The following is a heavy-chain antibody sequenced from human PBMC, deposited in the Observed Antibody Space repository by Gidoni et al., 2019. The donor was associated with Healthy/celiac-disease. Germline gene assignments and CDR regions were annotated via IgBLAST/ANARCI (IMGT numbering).Heavy chain of an antibody. V-gene: IGHV3-33*01. CDR1: GFPFSSYG. Sequence: QVQLVESGGGVVQPGRSLGLSCAASGFPFSSYGMHWVRQAPGKGLEGVAFIWYDGSNKYYADSVKGRFTIARDNSKNTLYLQMNSLRAEDTAVYYCARSMDYYYGMDVWGQGTTVTVSS. CDR3: ARSMDYYYGMDV. J-gene: IGHJ6*02. CDR2: IWYDGSNK. D-gene: IGHD6-6*01.